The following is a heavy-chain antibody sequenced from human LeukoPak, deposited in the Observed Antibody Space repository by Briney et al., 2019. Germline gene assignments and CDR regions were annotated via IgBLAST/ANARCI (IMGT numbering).Heavy chain of an antibody. CDR2: INHSGST. Sequence: PSETLSLTCAVYGGSFSGYYWSWIRQPPGKGLEWIGEINHSGSTNYNPSLKSRVTISVDTSKSQFSLKLSSVTAADTAVYYCAKSFRLNYDSSGYYPTWGQGTLVTVSS. D-gene: IGHD3-22*01. J-gene: IGHJ4*02. CDR1: GGSFSGYY. CDR3: AKSFRLNYDSSGYYPT. V-gene: IGHV4-34*01.